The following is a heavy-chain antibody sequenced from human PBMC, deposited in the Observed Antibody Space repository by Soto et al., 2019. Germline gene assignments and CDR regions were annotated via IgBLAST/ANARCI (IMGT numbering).Heavy chain of an antibody. V-gene: IGHV3-48*01. Sequence: EVQLVESGGGLVQPGGSLRLSCAASGFTFSSYSMNWVRQAPGKGLEGVSYISSSSSTIYYADSVKGRFTISRDNAKNSLYLQMNSLSAEDTAVYYCAREGERFLEHYYYYMDVWGKGTTVTVSS. J-gene: IGHJ6*03. D-gene: IGHD3-3*01. CDR2: ISSSSSTI. CDR1: GFTFSSYS. CDR3: AREGERFLEHYYYYMDV.